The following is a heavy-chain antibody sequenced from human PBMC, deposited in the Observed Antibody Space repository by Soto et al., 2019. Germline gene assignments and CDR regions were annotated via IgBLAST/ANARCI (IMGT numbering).Heavy chain of an antibody. CDR1: GGSISSGGYS. D-gene: IGHD3-3*01. Sequence: TSETLSLTCAVSGGSISSGGYSWSWIRQPPGKGLEWIGYIYHSGSTYYNPSLKSRVTISVDRSKNQFSLKLSSVTAADTAVHYCARVDYDFWSGYSSYGMDVWGQGTTVTVSS. CDR2: IYHSGST. V-gene: IGHV4-30-2*01. J-gene: IGHJ6*02. CDR3: ARVDYDFWSGYSSYGMDV.